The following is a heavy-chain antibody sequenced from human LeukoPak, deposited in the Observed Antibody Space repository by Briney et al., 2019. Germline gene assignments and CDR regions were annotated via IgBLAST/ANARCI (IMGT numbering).Heavy chain of an antibody. Sequence: ASVKVSCKPSGYTFTSYGISWVRQAPGQGREWMGWISAYDGNTNYAQKLQGRVTMTTDTSTSTAYMELRSLRSDDTAVYYCAREVVVTANSLYYYYYYYMDVWGKGTTVTVSS. CDR2: ISAYDGNT. D-gene: IGHD2-21*02. J-gene: IGHJ6*03. CDR3: AREVVVTANSLYYYYYYYMDV. CDR1: GYTFTSYG. V-gene: IGHV1-18*01.